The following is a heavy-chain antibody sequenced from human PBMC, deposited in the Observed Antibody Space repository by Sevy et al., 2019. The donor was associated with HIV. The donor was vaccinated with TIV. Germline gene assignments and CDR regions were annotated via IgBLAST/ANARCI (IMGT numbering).Heavy chain of an antibody. CDR1: GFAFYDYS. D-gene: IGHD2-8*01. CDR2: LCFGCGKI. Sequence: GGSLRLSCAASGFAFYDYSMSWIRQAPGKGLEWVATLCFGCGKINYADSVKGRFPISRDNSKNSFYLQMDNLRVEDTALYYCAREGCTRPHDYWGQGTRVTVSS. V-gene: IGHV3-23*01. CDR3: AREGCTRPHDY. J-gene: IGHJ4*02.